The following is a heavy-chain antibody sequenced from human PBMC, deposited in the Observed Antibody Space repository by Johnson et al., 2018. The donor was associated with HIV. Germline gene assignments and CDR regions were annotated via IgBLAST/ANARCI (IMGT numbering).Heavy chain of an antibody. Sequence: QVQVVESGGGLVKPGGSLRLSCAASGFTFSDYYMSWIRQAPGKGLEWVSYISSSGSTIYYADSVTGRFTISRDNAKKSLYLEMRDLRVDDTATYYCARESSPWGGDYAGYGLDIWGQGTRVAVSS. J-gene: IGHJ3*02. CDR3: ARESSPWGGDYAGYGLDI. CDR2: ISSSGSTI. CDR1: GFTFSDYY. V-gene: IGHV3-11*04. D-gene: IGHD4-17*01.